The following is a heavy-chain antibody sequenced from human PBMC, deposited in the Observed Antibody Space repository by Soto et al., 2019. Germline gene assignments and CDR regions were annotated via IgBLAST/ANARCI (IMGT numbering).Heavy chain of an antibody. J-gene: IGHJ5*02. CDR2: IDPTDSYT. CDR1: GYRLSSNY. D-gene: IGHD3-10*02. CDR3: ARQGNQCSGTGCYTFWFDP. V-gene: IGHV5-10-1*01. Sequence: GESLKIPWKGSGYRLSSNYISWVRQMPGKGLEWVGRIDPTDSYTNYSPAFKGHVTISVDKSISTAYLEWRSLKPPDTAIYYCARQGNQCSGTGCYTFWFDPWGQGTLVTVSS.